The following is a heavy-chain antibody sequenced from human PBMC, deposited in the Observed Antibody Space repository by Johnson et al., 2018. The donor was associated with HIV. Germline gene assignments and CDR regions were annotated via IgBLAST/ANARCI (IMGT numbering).Heavy chain of an antibody. V-gene: IGHV3-30*03. CDR2: ISYDGSNK. CDR3: ARVGSSWRRDGAFDI. D-gene: IGHD6-13*01. J-gene: IGHJ3*02. Sequence: QVQLVESGGGVVQPGRSLRLSCAASGFTFSNYGMHWVRQAPGKGLEWVAVISYDGSNKYYADSVKGRFTISRDNSKNTLYLQMNSLRAEDTAVYYCARVGSSWRRDGAFDIWGQGTMVTVSS. CDR1: GFTFSNYG.